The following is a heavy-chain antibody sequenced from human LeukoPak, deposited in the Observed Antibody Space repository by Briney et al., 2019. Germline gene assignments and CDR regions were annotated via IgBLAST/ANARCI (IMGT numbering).Heavy chain of an antibody. V-gene: IGHV4-30-2*01. J-gene: IGHJ6*02. CDR2: IYHSGST. CDR3: ARQKGYCSSTSCYPNYGMDV. D-gene: IGHD2-2*01. Sequence: SQTLSLTCAVSGGSISSGGYSWSWIRQPPGKGLEWIGYIYHSGSTYYNPSLKSRVTISVDRSKNQFSLKLSSVTAADTAVYYCARQKGYCSSTSCYPNYGMDVWGQGTTITVSS. CDR1: GGSISSGGYS.